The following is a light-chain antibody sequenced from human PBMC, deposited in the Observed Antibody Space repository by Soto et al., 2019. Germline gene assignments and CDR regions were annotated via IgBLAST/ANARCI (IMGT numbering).Light chain of an antibody. V-gene: IGKV4-1*01. J-gene: IGKJ4*01. Sequence: DIVMTQSPDSLAVSLGERATINCESSQSVLFTSNNKNYLAWYQQKPGQPPKLLLPWASARESGVPERFSGSGSGTLFTLSISSLQAEDVAVYYCQQYYTLPLTFGGGTKVDIK. CDR3: QQYYTLPLT. CDR1: QSVLFTSNNKNY. CDR2: WAS.